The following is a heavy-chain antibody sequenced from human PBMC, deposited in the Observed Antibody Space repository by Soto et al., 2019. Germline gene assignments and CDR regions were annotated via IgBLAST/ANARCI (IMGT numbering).Heavy chain of an antibody. CDR2: ISAFNGNT. Sequence: QDQLVQSGAEVKKPGASVTVSCKASGYSFTNYGVTWVRQAPGQGLEWMGWISAFNGNTHYAQNLQGRVTMTTDASPSTAYMELRCLRSDGTAVYYCAIDRGVAPPVAGNTHYYYYIDVWGKGTTVTVSS. J-gene: IGHJ6*03. CDR1: GYSFTNYG. CDR3: AIDRGVAPPVAGNTHYYYYIDV. V-gene: IGHV1-18*01. D-gene: IGHD6-19*01.